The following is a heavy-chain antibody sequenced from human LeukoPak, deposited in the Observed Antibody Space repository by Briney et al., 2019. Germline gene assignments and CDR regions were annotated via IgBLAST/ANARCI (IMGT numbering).Heavy chain of an antibody. CDR3: ARGYYDFWSGYSRAGNWFDP. CDR2: IYYSGST. J-gene: IGHJ5*02. V-gene: IGHV4-31*03. D-gene: IGHD3-3*01. Sequence: PSETLSLTCTVSGGSISSGGYYWSWIRQHPGKGLEWIGYIYYSGSTYYNPSLKSRVTISVDTSKNQFSLKLSSVTAADTAVYYCARGYYDFWSGYSRAGNWFDPWGQGTLVTVSS. CDR1: GGSISSGGYY.